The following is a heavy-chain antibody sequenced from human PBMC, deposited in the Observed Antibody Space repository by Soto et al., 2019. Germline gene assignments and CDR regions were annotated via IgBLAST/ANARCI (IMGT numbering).Heavy chain of an antibody. CDR2: ISAYNGNT. CDR1: GYTFTSYG. CDR3: TTDPDCSGGSCYFPYYYGMDV. J-gene: IGHJ6*02. Sequence: ASVKVSCKASGYTFTSYGISWVRQAPGQGLEWMGWISAYNGNTNYAQKLQGRVTMTTDTSTSTAYMELRSLRSDDTAVYYCTTDPDCSGGSCYFPYYYGMDVWGQGTTVTVSS. D-gene: IGHD2-15*01. V-gene: IGHV1-18*01.